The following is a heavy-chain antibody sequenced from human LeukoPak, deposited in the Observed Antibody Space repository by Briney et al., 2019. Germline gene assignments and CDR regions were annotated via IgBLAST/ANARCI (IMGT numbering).Heavy chain of an antibody. CDR1: GFTFSSYG. D-gene: IGHD3-22*01. Sequence: TGGSLRLSCAASGFTFSSYGMSWVRQAPGKGLEWVSAISGSGGSTYYADSVKGRFTISRDNSKNTLYLQMNSLRAEDTAVYYCAKGPTYHYDSSAGALDYWGQGTLVTVSS. CDR3: AKGPTYHYDSSAGALDY. CDR2: ISGSGGST. J-gene: IGHJ4*02. V-gene: IGHV3-23*01.